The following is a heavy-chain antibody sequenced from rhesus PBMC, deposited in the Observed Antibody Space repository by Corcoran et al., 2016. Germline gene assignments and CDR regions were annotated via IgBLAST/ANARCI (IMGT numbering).Heavy chain of an antibody. CDR2: ISSASSSI. J-gene: IGHJ4*01. V-gene: IGHV3S16*01. CDR1: GSPSSVYA. CDR3: TSGPVLQYLDWLSKDYFDY. Sequence: EVRLVGPGGGLAKLGGSLGLPGAALGSPSSVYAWSWSRQARGRGLEWVSSISSASSSISYADSVKGRFTISRDNAKNSLSLQMNSLRAEDTAVYYCTSGPVLQYLDWLSKDYFDYWGQGVLVTVSS. D-gene: IGHD3-3*01.